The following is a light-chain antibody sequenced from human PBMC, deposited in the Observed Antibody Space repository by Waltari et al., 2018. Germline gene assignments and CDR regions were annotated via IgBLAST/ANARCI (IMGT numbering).Light chain of an antibody. CDR1: QSVSSN. CDR3: QQYNNSPRT. CDR2: GAS. V-gene: IGKV3-15*01. J-gene: IGKJ1*01. Sequence: EIVMTQSPATLSVSPGERATLSCRASQSVSSNLAWYQQKPGQAPSLLIYGASTRPTGIPARFSGSGSGTEVTLTISSLQSEDCAVYCCQQYNNSPRTFGQGTKVEIK.